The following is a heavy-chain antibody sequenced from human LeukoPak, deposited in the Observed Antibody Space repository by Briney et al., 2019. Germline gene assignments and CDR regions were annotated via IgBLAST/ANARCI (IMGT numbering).Heavy chain of an antibody. CDR3: ARGAHYYDSSGYYYFDY. D-gene: IGHD3-22*01. J-gene: IGHJ4*02. CDR1: GYTFTSYG. CDR2: ISAYNGNT. Sequence: ASVKVSCKASGYTFTSYGISWVRQAPGQGLEWMGWISAYNGNTNYAQKLQGRVTMTTDTSTSTAYMELRSLRSDDTAVYYCARGAHYYDSSGYYYFDYWGQGTLVTVSS. V-gene: IGHV1-18*01.